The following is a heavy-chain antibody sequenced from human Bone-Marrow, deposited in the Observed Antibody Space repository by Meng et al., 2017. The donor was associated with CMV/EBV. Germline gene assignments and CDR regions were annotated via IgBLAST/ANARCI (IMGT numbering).Heavy chain of an antibody. CDR1: GGTFSSYA. V-gene: IGHV1-69*05. D-gene: IGHD5-12*01. CDR3: ARGRTVATIFPDY. J-gene: IGHJ4*02. Sequence: SEKVSCKASGGTFSSYAISWVRQAPGQGLEWMGGIIPIFGTANYAQKFQGRVTITTDESTSTAYMELSSLRSEDTAVYYCARGRTVATIFPDYWGQGTLVTVSS. CDR2: IIPIFGTA.